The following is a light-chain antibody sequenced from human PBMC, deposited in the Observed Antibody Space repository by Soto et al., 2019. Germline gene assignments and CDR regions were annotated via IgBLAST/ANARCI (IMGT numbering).Light chain of an antibody. CDR2: GAS. J-gene: IGKJ2*01. Sequence: DIQMTQSPSSLSASVGDRVTITCRASQSIRSYLNWYHQKPGKTPQLLIYGASNLQSGAQSRFTGSGSGTHFTLTISSLQPEDFATYYCQQSYTTPYTFGQGTKLEIK. CDR3: QQSYTTPYT. CDR1: QSIRSY. V-gene: IGKV1-39*01.